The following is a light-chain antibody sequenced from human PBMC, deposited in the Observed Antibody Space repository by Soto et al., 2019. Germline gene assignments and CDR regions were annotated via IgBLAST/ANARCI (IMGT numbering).Light chain of an antibody. V-gene: IGKV1-8*01. CDR2: AAS. CDR1: QGISSW. J-gene: IGKJ4*01. CDR3: QQYNSYPLT. Sequence: AIQMTQSPSPLSASVGDRVTITCRASQGISSWLAWYQQKPGKAPKLLIYAASTLQSGVPSRFSGSGSGTDFTLTISCLQSEDVATYYCQQYNSYPLTLGGGTKVDI.